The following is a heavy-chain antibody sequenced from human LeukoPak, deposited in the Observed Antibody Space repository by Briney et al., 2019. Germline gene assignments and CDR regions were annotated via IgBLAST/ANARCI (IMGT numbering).Heavy chain of an antibody. CDR1: GFTFSDYT. Sequence: GGSLRLSCAASGFTFSDYTIIWVRQAPGEGLEWVSSISASGSNIYYADSVKGRFTISRDNARNSLYLQMNSLRAEDTAVYYCARDGSDYYDSSGYYPDFDYWGQGTLVTVS. D-gene: IGHD3-22*01. CDR2: ISASGSNI. CDR3: ARDGSDYYDSSGYYPDFDY. V-gene: IGHV3-21*01. J-gene: IGHJ4*02.